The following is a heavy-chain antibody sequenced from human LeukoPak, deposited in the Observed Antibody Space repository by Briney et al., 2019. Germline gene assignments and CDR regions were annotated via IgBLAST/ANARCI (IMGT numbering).Heavy chain of an antibody. CDR3: ARRRGGYNYYFDY. CDR2: IYPGDSDT. CDR1: GYTFTSYW. Sequence: GESLKISCKGSGYTFTSYWIGWVCQMPGKGLEWMGLIYPGDSDTKYSPSFQGQVTISADKSISTAYLQWSSLKASDTAMYYCARRRGGYNYYFDYWGQGTLVTVPS. V-gene: IGHV5-51*01. D-gene: IGHD5-24*01. J-gene: IGHJ4*02.